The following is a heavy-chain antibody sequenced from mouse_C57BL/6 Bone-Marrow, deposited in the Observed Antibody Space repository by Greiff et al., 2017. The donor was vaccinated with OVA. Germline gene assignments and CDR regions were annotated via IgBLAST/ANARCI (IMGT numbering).Heavy chain of an antibody. V-gene: IGHV5-4*01. CDR1: GFTFSSYA. CDR2: ISDGGSYT. Sequence: DVMLVESGGGLVKPGGSLKLSCAASGFTFSSYAMSWVRQTPDKRLEWVATISDGGSYTYYPDNVEGRFTISRDNAKNNLYLQMSHLKSEDTAMYYCARDDYPWFAYWGQGTLVTVSA. J-gene: IGHJ3*01. CDR3: ARDDYPWFAY. D-gene: IGHD2-4*01.